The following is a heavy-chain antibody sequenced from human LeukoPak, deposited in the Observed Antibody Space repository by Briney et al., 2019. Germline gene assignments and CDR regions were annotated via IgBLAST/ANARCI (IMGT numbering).Heavy chain of an antibody. V-gene: IGHV4-34*01. CDR1: GGSFSGYY. D-gene: IGHD6-19*01. J-gene: IGHJ6*02. CDR3: ASGRGAEAGKTHYYGMDV. CDR2: INHSGST. Sequence: SETLSLTCAVYGGSFSGYYWSWIRQPPGKGLEWIGEINHSGSTNYNPSLKSRVTISVDTSKNQFSLKLSSVTAADTAVYYCASGRGAEAGKTHYYGMDVWGQGTTVTVSS.